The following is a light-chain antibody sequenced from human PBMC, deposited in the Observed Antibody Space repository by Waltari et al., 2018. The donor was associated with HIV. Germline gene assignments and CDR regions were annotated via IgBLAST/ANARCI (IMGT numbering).Light chain of an antibody. J-gene: IGLJ2*01. Sequence: QTVVTQEPSLTVSPGGPVTLTCGSTTGPVPRVHHPSWFQRQPGQAPRTLVYDATDKHSWTPARFSPSFLGGKAALTLTAAQPEDEADYYCLLSYGSVRLFGGGTRLTV. V-gene: IGLV7-46*01. CDR3: LLSYGSVRL. CDR2: DAT. CDR1: TGPVPRVHH.